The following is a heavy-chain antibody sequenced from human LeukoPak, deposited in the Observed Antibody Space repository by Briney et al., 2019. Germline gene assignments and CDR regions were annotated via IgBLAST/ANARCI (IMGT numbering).Heavy chain of an antibody. D-gene: IGHD5-18*01. CDR2: INAGNGNT. Sequence: ASVKVSCKASGGTFSSYAISWVRQAPGQRLEWMGWINAGNGNTKYSQKFQGRVTITRDTSASTAYMELSSLRSEDTAVYYCARERGYSYGYHDYWGQGTLVTVSS. V-gene: IGHV1-3*01. CDR1: GGTFSSYA. J-gene: IGHJ4*02. CDR3: ARERGYSYGYHDY.